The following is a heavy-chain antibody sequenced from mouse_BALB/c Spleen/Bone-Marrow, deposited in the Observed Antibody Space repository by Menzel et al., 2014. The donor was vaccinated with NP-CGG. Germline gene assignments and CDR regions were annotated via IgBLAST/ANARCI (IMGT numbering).Heavy chain of an antibody. J-gene: IGHJ1*01. CDR3: ARHAYGNSYWYFDV. Sequence: QVQLKESGPELVMPGASVKISCKASGYAFSSSWMNWVKQRPGQGLEWIGRIYPGDGDTNYNGKFKGKATLTADKSSSTAYMQLSSLTSVDSAVYFCARHAYGNSYWYFDVWGAGTTVTVSS. D-gene: IGHD2-1*01. CDR1: GYAFSSSW. CDR2: IYPGDGDT. V-gene: IGHV1-82*01.